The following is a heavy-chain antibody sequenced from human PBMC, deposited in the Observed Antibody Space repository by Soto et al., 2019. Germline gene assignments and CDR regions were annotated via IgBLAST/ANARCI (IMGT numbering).Heavy chain of an antibody. V-gene: IGHV4-39*01. CDR3: ARQIAAAPVNWFDP. CDR2: IYYSGST. Sequence: QLQLQESGPGLVKPSETLSLTCTVSGGSISSSSYYWGWIRQPPGKGLEWIGSIYYSGSTYYNPSLKSRVTISVDTSKNQFSLKLSSVTAADTAVYYCARQIAAAPVNWFDPWGQGTLVTVSS. J-gene: IGHJ5*02. D-gene: IGHD6-13*01. CDR1: GGSISSSSYY.